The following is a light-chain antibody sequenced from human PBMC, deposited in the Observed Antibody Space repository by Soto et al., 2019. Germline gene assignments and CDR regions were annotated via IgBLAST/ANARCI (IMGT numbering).Light chain of an antibody. V-gene: IGKV3-11*01. Sequence: EIVLTQSPATLSLSPVERSTVSCMASQSVSSYLAWYQQKPGQAPRLLIYDASNRATGIPARFSGSGSGTDFTLTIRSLEPEDFAIYYCQQRDSWPLTFGGGTKVDIK. CDR1: QSVSSY. CDR2: DAS. CDR3: QQRDSWPLT. J-gene: IGKJ4*01.